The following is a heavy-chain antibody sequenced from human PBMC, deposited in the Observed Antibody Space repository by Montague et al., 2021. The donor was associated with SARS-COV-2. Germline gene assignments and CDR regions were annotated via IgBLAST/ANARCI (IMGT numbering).Heavy chain of an antibody. D-gene: IGHD3-22*01. CDR1: GGSFSGYY. Sequence: SETLSLTCAVYGGSFSGYYWSWIRQPPGKGLEWIGEINHSGSTYYNPSLKSRVTISVDTSKNQFSLKLSSVTAADTAVYYCARGRSKTIIIVVVPLYYYYMDVWGKGTTVTVSS. CDR2: INHSGST. J-gene: IGHJ6*03. CDR3: ARGRSKTIIIVVVPLYYYYMDV. V-gene: IGHV4-34*01.